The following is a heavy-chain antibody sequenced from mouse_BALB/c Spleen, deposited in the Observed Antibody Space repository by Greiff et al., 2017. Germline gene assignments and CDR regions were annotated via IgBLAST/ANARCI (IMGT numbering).Heavy chain of an antibody. J-gene: IGHJ4*01. CDR2: IRNKANGYTT. D-gene: IGHD2-1*01. V-gene: IGHV7-3*02. CDR3: ARRGGNYYAMDY. CDR1: GFTFTDYY. Sequence: EVMLVESGGGLVQPGGSLRLSCATSGFTFTDYYMSWVRQPPGKALEWLGFIRNKANGYTTEYSASVKGRFTISRDNSQSILYLQMNTLRAEDSATYYCARRGGNYYAMDYWGQGTSVTVSS.